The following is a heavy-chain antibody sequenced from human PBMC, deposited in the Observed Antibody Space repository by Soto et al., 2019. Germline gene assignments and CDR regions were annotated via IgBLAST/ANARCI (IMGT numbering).Heavy chain of an antibody. CDR3: AKTTTTSGDSTGRGALIDN. Sequence: QVQLVESGGGVVQPGRSLRLSCAASGFTFSVYGMHWVRQAPGKGLEWVGVVSNDGRNEHYADSVRGRFTVSRDNSKNTLYLQMNSLRAEDTAVYYCAKTTTTSGDSTGRGALIDNWGQGALVTVSS. V-gene: IGHV3-30*18. CDR1: GFTFSVYG. J-gene: IGHJ4*02. D-gene: IGHD1-26*01. CDR2: VSNDGRNE.